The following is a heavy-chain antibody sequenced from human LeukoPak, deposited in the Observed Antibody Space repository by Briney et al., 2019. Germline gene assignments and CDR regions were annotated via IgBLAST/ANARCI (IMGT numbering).Heavy chain of an antibody. CDR3: ARGGVVIRPGGNWFDP. V-gene: IGHV1-46*01. CDR2: INPSGGST. Sequence: ASVKVSCKASGYTFTSYYMRWVRQAPGQGLEWMGIINPSGGSTSYAQKFQGRVTMTRDTSTSTVYMELSSLRSEDTAVYYCARGGVVIRPGGNWFDPWGQGTLVTVSS. CDR1: GYTFTSYY. J-gene: IGHJ5*02. D-gene: IGHD2-21*01.